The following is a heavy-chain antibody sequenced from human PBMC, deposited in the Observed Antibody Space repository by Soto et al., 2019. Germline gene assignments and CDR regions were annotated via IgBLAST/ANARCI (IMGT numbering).Heavy chain of an antibody. D-gene: IGHD2-21*01. V-gene: IGHV4-30-4*01. CDR3: ACRHSRPFFAY. J-gene: IGHJ4*02. CDR1: GGFISSGDYY. Sequence: PSETLSLTCTVSGGFISSGDYYWSWIRQPPGKGLEWIGSIYYSGSTYYNPSLKSRVTISVDTSKNQFSLKLNSVTAADTAVYYCACRHSRPFFAYRARGTFVPVSS. CDR2: IYYSGST.